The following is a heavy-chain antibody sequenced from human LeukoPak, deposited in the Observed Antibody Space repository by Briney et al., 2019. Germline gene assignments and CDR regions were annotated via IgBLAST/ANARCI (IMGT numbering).Heavy chain of an antibody. CDR2: IYSSGST. CDR3: ARSANTRASFDY. Sequence: SETLSLTCTVSGGSLSSYYWSWIRQPPGKGLEWIGYIYSSGSTNYSPSLKSRVTISVDTSKNHFSLKLNSVTAADTAVYFCARSANTRASFDYWGQGTLVTVSS. J-gene: IGHJ4*02. V-gene: IGHV4-59*01. CDR1: GGSLSSYY.